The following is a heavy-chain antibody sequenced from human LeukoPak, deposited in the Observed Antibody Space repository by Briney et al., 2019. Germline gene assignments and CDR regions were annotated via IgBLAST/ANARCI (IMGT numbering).Heavy chain of an antibody. CDR3: ARGGYYGSGSYYKPADY. D-gene: IGHD3-10*01. CDR2: INAGNCKT. V-gene: IGHV1-3*01. J-gene: IGHJ4*02. CDR1: GCIFTRYI. Sequence: GASVNVSCKASGCIFTRYIRHWLRQAPGQRLAGMGWINAGNCKTKYSQKFQGRPTITRDTTASTVYMDMSSLRSEDTAVYYCARGGYYGSGSYYKPADYWGQGTLVTVSS.